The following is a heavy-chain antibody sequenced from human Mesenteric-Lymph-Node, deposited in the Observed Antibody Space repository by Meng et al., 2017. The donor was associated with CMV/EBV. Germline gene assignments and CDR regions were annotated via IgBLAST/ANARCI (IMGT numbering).Heavy chain of an antibody. CDR1: GFRFDDYG. CDR2: INWNGGVT. V-gene: IGHV3-20*04. CDR3: ARGAGPLDH. J-gene: IGHJ4*02. Sequence: GGSLRLSCAASGFRFDDYGMNWVRQLPGKGLEWVSGINWNGGVTSYVDSVKGRFTISRDKNSLYLQMNSLRAEDTAVYYCARGAGPLDHWGQGTLVTVSS.